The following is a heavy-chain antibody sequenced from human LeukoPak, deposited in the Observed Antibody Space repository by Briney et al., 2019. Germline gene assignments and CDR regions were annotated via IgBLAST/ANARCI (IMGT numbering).Heavy chain of an antibody. Sequence: GGSLRLSCAASGFTFSSYSMNWVRQAPGKGLEWVSYISSSSSTIYYADSVKGRFPISRDNAKNSLYLQMNSLRAEDTAVYYCATSPGYGSSWYVENWGQGTLVTVSS. CDR3: ATSPGYGSSWYVEN. V-gene: IGHV3-48*01. CDR1: GFTFSSYS. CDR2: ISSSSSTI. D-gene: IGHD6-13*01. J-gene: IGHJ4*02.